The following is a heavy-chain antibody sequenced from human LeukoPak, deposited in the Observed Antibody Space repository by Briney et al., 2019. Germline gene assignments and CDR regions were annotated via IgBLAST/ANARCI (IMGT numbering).Heavy chain of an antibody. Sequence: PSETLSLTCAVSGGSISSGGYSWSWIRQPPGKGLEWIGYIYHSGSTYYNPSLKSRVTISVDRSKNQFSLKLSSVTAADTAVYYCARDHNLTPFLSSLYSSGFDYWGQGTLVTVSS. V-gene: IGHV4-30-2*01. J-gene: IGHJ4*02. CDR1: GGSISSGGYS. CDR3: ARDHNLTPFLSSLYSSGFDY. D-gene: IGHD6-25*01. CDR2: IYHSGST.